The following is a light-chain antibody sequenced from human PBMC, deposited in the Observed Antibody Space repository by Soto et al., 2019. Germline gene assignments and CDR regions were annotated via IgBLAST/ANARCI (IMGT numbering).Light chain of an antibody. V-gene: IGLV2-14*01. Sequence: QSVLTQPASVSGSPGQSIAISCTGSSSDVGFYNYVSWYQQHPGEVPKLIIFEVSNRPSGVSNRFSGSKSGNTASLTISGLQAEDEAAYYCISYTTSSTRVFGTGTKVTVL. CDR1: SSDVGFYNY. CDR2: EVS. J-gene: IGLJ1*01. CDR3: ISYTTSSTRV.